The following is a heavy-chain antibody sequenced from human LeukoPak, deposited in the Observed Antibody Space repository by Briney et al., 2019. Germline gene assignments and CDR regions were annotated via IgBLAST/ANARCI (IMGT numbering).Heavy chain of an antibody. CDR3: AKDHDVWGSYRYTVLDY. V-gene: IGHV3-23*01. D-gene: IGHD3-16*02. CDR1: GFTFSSYA. CDR2: ISGSGGST. J-gene: IGHJ4*02. Sequence: PGASLRLSCAASGFTFSSYAMSRVRQAPGKGLEWVSAISGSGGSTYYADSVKGRFTISRDNSKNTLYLQMNSLRAEDTAVYYCAKDHDVWGSYRYTVLDYWGQGTLVTVSP.